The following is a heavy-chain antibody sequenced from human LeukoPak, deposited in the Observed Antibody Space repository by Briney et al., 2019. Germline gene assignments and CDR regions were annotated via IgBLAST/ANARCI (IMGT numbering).Heavy chain of an antibody. J-gene: IGHJ5*02. CDR2: IYYSGST. Sequence: PSETLSLTCTVSGGSISSSSYYWGWIRQPPGKGLEWIGSIYYSGSTYYNPSLKSRVTISVDTSKNQFSLKLSSVTAADTAVYYCANGGRGGSGWLPYNWFDPWGQGTLVTVSS. V-gene: IGHV4-39*07. D-gene: IGHD6-19*01. CDR3: ANGGRGGSGWLPYNWFDP. CDR1: GGSISSSSYY.